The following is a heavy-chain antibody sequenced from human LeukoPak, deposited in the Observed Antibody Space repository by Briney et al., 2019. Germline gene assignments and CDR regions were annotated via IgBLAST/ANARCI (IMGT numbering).Heavy chain of an antibody. CDR2: INHGGST. V-gene: IGHV4-34*01. J-gene: IGHJ4*02. CDR3: ATKKNSGWYIDY. D-gene: IGHD6-19*01. CDR1: GGSFSGDY. Sequence: SSETLSLTCAVYGGSFSGDYWSWIRQTQGKGLEWIGEINHGGSTNYNPSLKSRVTISVDTSKNHFSLKLTSVTAADTAVYYCATKKNSGWYIDYWGQGTLVTVSS.